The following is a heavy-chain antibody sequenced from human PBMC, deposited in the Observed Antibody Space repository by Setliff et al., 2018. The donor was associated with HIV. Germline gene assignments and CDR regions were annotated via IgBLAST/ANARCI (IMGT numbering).Heavy chain of an antibody. J-gene: IGHJ4*02. D-gene: IGHD3-22*01. CDR2: IYIGDSET. CDR3: ARGNYDSSCYSLDH. CDR1: GYNFSNYW. V-gene: IGHV5-51*01. Sequence: PGESLKISCKGSGYNFSNYWIGWVRQMPGKGLEWLGIIYIGDSETKYSPSFQGQVTFSADKSVRTAYLQWRSLKASDTAMYFRARGNYDSSCYSLDHWGQGTLVTVSS.